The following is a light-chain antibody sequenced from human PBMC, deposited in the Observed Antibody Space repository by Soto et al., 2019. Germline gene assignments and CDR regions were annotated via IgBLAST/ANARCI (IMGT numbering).Light chain of an antibody. CDR2: DAS. CDR1: QSILRS. V-gene: IGKV1-5*01. CDR3: QHYNTYWT. J-gene: IGKJ1*01. Sequence: IQMTQSPSALSASVGDRVTITCRATQSILRSLAWYQQKPGKAPKLLIYDASSLQSGVPSRFSGSGSGTEFTLTISSLQADDFATYYCQHYNTYWTFGQGTKVDIK.